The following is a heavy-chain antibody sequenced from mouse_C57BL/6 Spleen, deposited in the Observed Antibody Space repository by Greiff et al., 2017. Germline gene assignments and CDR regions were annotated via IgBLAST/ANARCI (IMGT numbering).Heavy chain of an antibody. CDR1: GYTFTSYD. D-gene: IGHD1-1*01. CDR3: AIRYYFSSAWFAY. J-gene: IGHJ3*01. Sequence: QVHVKQSGPELVKPGASVKLSCKASGYTFTSYDINWVKQRPGQGLEWIGWIYPRDGSTKYNEKLQGQATLPVDTSSSTAYMVLHSLTSDDSAVDFCAIRYYFSSAWFAYWGQGTLVTVSA. CDR2: IYPRDGST. V-gene: IGHV1-85*01.